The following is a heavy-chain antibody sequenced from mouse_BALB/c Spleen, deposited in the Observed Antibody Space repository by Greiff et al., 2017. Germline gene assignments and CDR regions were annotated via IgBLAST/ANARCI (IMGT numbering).Heavy chain of an antibody. CDR2: INPYNDGT. CDR3: ATSSLDY. Sequence: EVQVVESGPELVKPGASVKMSCKASGYTFTSYVMHWVKQKPGQGLEWIGYINPYNDGTKYNEKFKGKATLTSDKSSSTAYMELSSLTSEDSAVYYCATSSLDYWGQGTTLTVSS. CDR1: GYTFTSYV. V-gene: IGHV1-14*01. D-gene: IGHD1-1*01. J-gene: IGHJ2*01.